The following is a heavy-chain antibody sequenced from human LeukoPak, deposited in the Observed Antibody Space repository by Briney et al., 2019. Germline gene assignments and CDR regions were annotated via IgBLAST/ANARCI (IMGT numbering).Heavy chain of an antibody. CDR3: ARDSKVTSMRY. CDR1: GFIFSNYE. D-gene: IGHD5-18*01. CDR2: ISGSGSSI. J-gene: IGHJ4*02. Sequence: GGSLRLSCAASGFIFSNYEMNWVRQAPGKGLEWVSYISGSGSSIYYADSVKGRFTISRDNAKKSLYLQMNSLRAEDTAVYYCARDSKVTSMRYWGQGTLVTVSS. V-gene: IGHV3-48*03.